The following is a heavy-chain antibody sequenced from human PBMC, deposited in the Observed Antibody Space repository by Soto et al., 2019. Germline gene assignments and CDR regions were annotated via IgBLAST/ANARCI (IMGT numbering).Heavy chain of an antibody. CDR1: GFIFINYG. V-gene: IGHV3-30*18. D-gene: IGHD6-13*01. CDR2: ISYDGTIQ. CDR3: AKSRPGSSWYEGDS. J-gene: IGHJ4*02. Sequence: GGSLRLSCAASGFIFINYGMHWVRQAPGKGLEWLAVISYDGTIQYYVDSVKGRFTISRDNSNNTLFLQMNSLRPEDTAVYFCAKSRPGSSWYEGDSWGQGTLVTVSS.